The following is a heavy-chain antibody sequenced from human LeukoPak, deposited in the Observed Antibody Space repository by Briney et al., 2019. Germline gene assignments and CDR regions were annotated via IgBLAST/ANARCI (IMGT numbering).Heavy chain of an antibody. CDR1: GGSFSGYY. V-gene: IGHV4-34*01. CDR3: ARDRVVPAAIISGMDV. J-gene: IGHJ6*02. Sequence: KPSETLSLTCAVYGGSFSGYYWSWIRQPPGKGLEWIGEINHSGSTNYNPSLKSRVTISVDTSKNQFFLKLSSVTAADTAVYYCARDRVVPAAIISGMDVWGQGTTVSVSS. D-gene: IGHD2-2*02. CDR2: INHSGST.